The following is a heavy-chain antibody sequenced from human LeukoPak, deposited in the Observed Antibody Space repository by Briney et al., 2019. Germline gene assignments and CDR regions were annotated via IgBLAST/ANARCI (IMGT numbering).Heavy chain of an antibody. J-gene: IGHJ4*02. CDR2: IYYSGST. Sequence: SSETLSLTCAVSGYSISSSNWWGWIRQPPGKGLEWIGYIYYSGSTYYNPSLKSRVTMSVDTSKNQFSLKLSSLTAADTAVYYCARDRGNLDYWGQGTLVTVSS. CDR3: ARDRGNLDY. CDR1: GYSISSSNW. V-gene: IGHV4-28*03.